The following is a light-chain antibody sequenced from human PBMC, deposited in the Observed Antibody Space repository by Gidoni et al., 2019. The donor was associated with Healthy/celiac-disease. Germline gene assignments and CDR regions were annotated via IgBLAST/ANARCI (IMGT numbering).Light chain of an antibody. J-gene: IGKJ4*02. V-gene: IGKV4-1*01. CDR3: QQYYSSPVT. CDR2: GAS. CDR1: QSVLYSSNNKNY. Sequence: DISPTQFSVSLAVSLGERASSNCKSSQSVLYSSNNKNYLAWYQQKPGQPHKLLIYGASTRESGVPDRFSGSGSGTEFTLTISSLQAEDVAVYYCQQYYSSPVTFGGGTKVEIK.